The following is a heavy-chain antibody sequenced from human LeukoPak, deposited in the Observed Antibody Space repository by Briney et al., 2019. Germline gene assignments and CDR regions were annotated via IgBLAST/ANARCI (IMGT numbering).Heavy chain of an antibody. D-gene: IGHD6-13*01. V-gene: IGHV1-8*01. CDR2: MNPNSGNT. CDR1: GYTFTSYD. J-gene: IGHJ4*02. CDR3: ARDTAAAGLFDY. Sequence: ASVKVSCKASGYTFTSYDINWVRQATGQGLEWMGWMNPNSGNTGYAQKFQGRVTMTTDTSTSTAYMDLRSLRSDDTAVYYCARDTAAAGLFDYWGQGTLVTVSS.